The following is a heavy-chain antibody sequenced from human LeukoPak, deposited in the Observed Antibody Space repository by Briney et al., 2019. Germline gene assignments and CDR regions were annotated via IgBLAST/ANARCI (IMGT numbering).Heavy chain of an antibody. V-gene: IGHV3-23*01. D-gene: IGHD5-18*01. Sequence: GGSLRLSCAASAFTFSRYAVSWVRQAPGKGLEWVSAISGSGGSTYYADSVKGRFTISRDNSKNTLYLQMNSLRAEDTAVYYCAKQRGTAMVGYYFDYWGQGTLVTVSS. CDR2: ISGSGGST. CDR1: AFTFSRYA. CDR3: AKQRGTAMVGYYFDY. J-gene: IGHJ4*02.